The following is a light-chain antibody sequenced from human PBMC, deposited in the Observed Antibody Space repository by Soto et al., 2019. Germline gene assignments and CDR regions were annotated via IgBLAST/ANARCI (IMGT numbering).Light chain of an antibody. CDR2: GVS. CDR3: RSLTTTISALQV. CDR1: TSDFVVYNY. J-gene: IGLJ1*01. Sequence: QSVLTQPASVSGSPGQSITISCTGTTSDFVVYNYVSWYQQHPGKAPKIILYGVSNRPSGVSNRFSGSKSGNTASLTISGLQAEDEADYYCRSLTTTISALQVFGTGTKVTVL. V-gene: IGLV2-14*01.